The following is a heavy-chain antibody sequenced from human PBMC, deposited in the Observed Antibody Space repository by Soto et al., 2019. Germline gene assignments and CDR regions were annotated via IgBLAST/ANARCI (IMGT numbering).Heavy chain of an antibody. CDR3: ARAMVREVIHLVFDY. D-gene: IGHD3-10*01. CDR2: IYYSGST. Sequence: QVQLQESGPGLVKPSQTLSLTCSVSGDSISDGHYWSWIRQHPGEGLEWIGNIYYSGSTYYNPSRKSRVTLSVDTSKNQFSLKLSSVTAADTAVYSCARAMVREVIHLVFDYWGQGTLVTVSP. V-gene: IGHV4-31*03. CDR1: GDSISDGHY. J-gene: IGHJ4*02.